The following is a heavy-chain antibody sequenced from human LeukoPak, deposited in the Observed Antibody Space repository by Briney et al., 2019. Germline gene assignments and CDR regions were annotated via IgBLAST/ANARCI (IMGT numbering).Heavy chain of an antibody. J-gene: IGHJ4*02. Sequence: GGSLRLSCAASGFTFSSYAMNWVRQAPGKGLEWVSSISTSSSYIHYADSVKGRFTISRDNAKNSLYLQMNSLRAEDTAVYYCARGTLNIPGEHGAFDYWGQGTLVTVSS. D-gene: IGHD1-14*01. V-gene: IGHV3-21*01. CDR3: ARGTLNIPGEHGAFDY. CDR1: GFTFSSYA. CDR2: ISTSSSYI.